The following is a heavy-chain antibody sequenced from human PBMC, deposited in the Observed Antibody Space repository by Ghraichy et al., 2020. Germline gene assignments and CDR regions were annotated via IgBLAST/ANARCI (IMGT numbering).Heavy chain of an antibody. CDR2: INHSGST. CDR3: ARRPPITIFGVVIIPPFDY. J-gene: IGHJ4*02. V-gene: IGHV4-34*01. D-gene: IGHD3-3*01. Sequence: SETLSLTCAVYGGSFSGYYWSWIRQPPGKGLEWIGEINHSGSTNYNPSLKSRVTISVDTSKNQFSLKLSSVTAADTAVYYCARRPPITIFGVVIIPPFDYWGQGTLVTVSS. CDR1: GGSFSGYY.